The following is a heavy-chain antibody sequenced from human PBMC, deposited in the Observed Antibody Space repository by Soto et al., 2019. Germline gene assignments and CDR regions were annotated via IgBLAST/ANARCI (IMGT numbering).Heavy chain of an antibody. J-gene: IGHJ5*02. V-gene: IGHV3-48*02. CDR1: GFTFSSYS. CDR3: ARESAALTWFDT. D-gene: IGHD2-2*01. CDR2: ISRSSSTI. Sequence: EVQLVESGGGLVQPGGSLRLSCAASGFTFSSYSMNWVRQAPGTGLEWVSYISRSSSTIYYADSVKGRFTISRYNAKNSLYVQMNSLRDEDTAVYDWARESAALTWFDTWGQGTLVTVAS.